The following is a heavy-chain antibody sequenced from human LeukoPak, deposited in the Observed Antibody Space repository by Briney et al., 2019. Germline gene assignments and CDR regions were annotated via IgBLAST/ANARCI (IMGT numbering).Heavy chain of an antibody. V-gene: IGHV1-2*02. Sequence: AAVKVSCKASGYTFTGYCMHWVRHAPGQGLEWMGWINPNSGGTNYAQKFQGRVTMTRDTSISTAYMELSRLRSDDTAVYYCASIAAAISTNYYMDVWGKGTTVTVSS. CDR3: ASIAAAISTNYYMDV. J-gene: IGHJ6*03. CDR2: INPNSGGT. CDR1: GYTFTGYC. D-gene: IGHD6-13*01.